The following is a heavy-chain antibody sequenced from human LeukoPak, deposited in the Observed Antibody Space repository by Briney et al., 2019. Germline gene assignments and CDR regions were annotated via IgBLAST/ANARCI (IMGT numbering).Heavy chain of an antibody. Sequence: GGSLRLSCAASGFTFSNYWMSWVRQAPGKGLEWAANIKQDGSEKYHVDSVKGRFTISRDNAKNSLYLQMNSLRAEDTAMYYCARAPGDPPNYWGQGTLVTVSS. D-gene: IGHD4-17*01. J-gene: IGHJ4*02. V-gene: IGHV3-7*03. CDR2: IKQDGSEK. CDR1: GFTFSNYW. CDR3: ARAPGDPPNY.